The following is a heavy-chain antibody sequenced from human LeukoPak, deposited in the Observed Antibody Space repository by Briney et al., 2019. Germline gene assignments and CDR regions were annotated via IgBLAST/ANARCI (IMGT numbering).Heavy chain of an antibody. CDR2: INPSGGST. CDR3: ASGYCSSTSCYPRQFDY. Sequence: ASVKVSCKASGYTVTSYDMHWVRQAPGQGLEWMGIINPSGGSTSYAQKFQGRVTMTRDTSTSTVYVELSSLRSEDTAVYYCASGYCSSTSCYPRQFDYWGQGTLVTVSS. J-gene: IGHJ4*02. D-gene: IGHD2-2*01. V-gene: IGHV1-46*03. CDR1: GYTVTSYD.